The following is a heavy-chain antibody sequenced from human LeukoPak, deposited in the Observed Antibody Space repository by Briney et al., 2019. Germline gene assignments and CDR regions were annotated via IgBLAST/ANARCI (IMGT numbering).Heavy chain of an antibody. V-gene: IGHV1-8*01. CDR3: ARGGYYDILTGYHDAFDI. D-gene: IGHD3-9*01. CDR2: KNPNSGNT. Sequence: GASVTVSFKASGYTFTSYDINWVRQATGQGLEWMGWKNPNSGNTGYAQKFQGRVTMTRNTSISTAYMELSSLRSEDTAVYYCARGGYYDILTGYHDAFDIWGQGTMVTVSS. CDR1: GYTFTSYD. J-gene: IGHJ3*02.